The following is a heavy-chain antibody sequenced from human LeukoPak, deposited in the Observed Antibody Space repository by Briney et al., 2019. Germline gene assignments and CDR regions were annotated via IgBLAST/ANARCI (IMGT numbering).Heavy chain of an antibody. V-gene: IGHV1-46*01. J-gene: IGHJ4*02. CDR2: INPTGGST. D-gene: IGHD1-26*01. CDR3: AGGAHRYSGSYYDY. Sequence: GASVKVSCKASGYTFTSYYMHWVRQAPGQGLEWMGLINPTGGSTGYAQKFQGRVTITADKSTSTAYMELSSLRSEDTAVYYCAGGAHRYSGSYYDYWGQGTLVTVSS. CDR1: GYTFTSYY.